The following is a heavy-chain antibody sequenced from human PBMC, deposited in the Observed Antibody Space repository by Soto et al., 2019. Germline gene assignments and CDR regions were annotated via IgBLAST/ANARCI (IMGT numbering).Heavy chain of an antibody. Sequence: EVQLVESGGGLVQPGGSLRLSCAASGFTFSSYWMHWVRQAPGKGLVWVSRINSDGSSTSYADSVKGQFTISRKNAKNTLYLKINSLRAEHTPVYYCARARYDFWSGYPSPFDYWGQGTLVTVSS. V-gene: IGHV3-74*01. CDR2: INSDGSST. J-gene: IGHJ4*02. D-gene: IGHD3-3*01. CDR3: ARARYDFWSGYPSPFDY. CDR1: GFTFSSYW.